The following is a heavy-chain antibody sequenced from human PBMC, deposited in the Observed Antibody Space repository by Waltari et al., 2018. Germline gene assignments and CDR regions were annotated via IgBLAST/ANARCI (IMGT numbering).Heavy chain of an antibody. CDR3: ARVGSMLLTI. CDR1: GGSISSGCYY. CDR2: IYNSGRT. J-gene: IGHJ3*02. V-gene: IGHV4-31*03. D-gene: IGHD2-8*01. Sequence: QVQLQESGPGLVKPSQTLSLTCTVSGGSISSGCYYWRWIRQHPGKGLEWIGYIYNSGRTYYNPSRKSRVTISVDMSKNQFSLKLSSVTAADTAVYYCARVGSMLLTIWGQGTMVTVSS.